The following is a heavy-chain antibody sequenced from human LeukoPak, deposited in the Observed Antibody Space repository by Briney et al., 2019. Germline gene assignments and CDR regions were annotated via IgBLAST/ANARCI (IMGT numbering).Heavy chain of an antibody. J-gene: IGHJ5*02. Sequence: GSLRLSCVDSGFTSSTYSMNWVRQAPGKGLEWVSSISSSSSYIYYGDSVKGRFTISRDNAKNSLYLQMNSLRSEDTAVYYCTTYISGVVNGFDPWGQGTLVTVSS. V-gene: IGHV3-21*04. CDR3: TTYISGVVNGFDP. D-gene: IGHD3-3*02. CDR2: ISSSSSYI. CDR1: GFTSSTYS.